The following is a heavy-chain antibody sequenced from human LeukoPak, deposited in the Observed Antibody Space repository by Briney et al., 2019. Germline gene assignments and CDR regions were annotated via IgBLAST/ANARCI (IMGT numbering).Heavy chain of an antibody. CDR1: GGSISSGSYY. Sequence: SETLSLTCTVSGGSISSGSYYWSWIRQPAGKGLEWIGRIYTSGSTNYNPSLKSRVTMSVDTSKNQFSLKLSSVTAADTAVYYCARDAATMVGYYYMDVWGKGTTVTISS. CDR2: IYTSGST. D-gene: IGHD5-12*01. J-gene: IGHJ6*03. V-gene: IGHV4-61*02. CDR3: ARDAATMVGYYYMDV.